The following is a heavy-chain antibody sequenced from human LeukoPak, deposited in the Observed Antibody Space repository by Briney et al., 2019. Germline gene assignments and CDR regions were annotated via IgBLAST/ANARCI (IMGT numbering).Heavy chain of an antibody. CDR1: RFIFSSYC. J-gene: IGHJ4*02. V-gene: IGHV3-21*01. D-gene: IGHD6-19*01. CDR3: ARDSSGWYPD. CDR2: IPDSSSYT. Sequence: PGGSLRLSCAASRFIFSSYCMDWVRQAPGKGLEWVSYIPDSSSYTYYADSVKSRFTIPRNNAKKSRYLQMNRLRAEDTAVYYCARDSSGWYPDWGQGTLVTASS.